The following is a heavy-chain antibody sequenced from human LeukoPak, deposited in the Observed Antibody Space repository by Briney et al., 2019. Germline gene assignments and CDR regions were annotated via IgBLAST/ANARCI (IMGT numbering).Heavy chain of an antibody. Sequence: SETLSLTCTVSGGSISSSSYYWGWIRQPPGKGLEWIGSIYYSGSTHYSTSLKSRVTISVDTSNNQFSLKLSSVTAADTAVYYCAGHIVVVLPLRFDPWGQGTLVTVSS. J-gene: IGHJ5*02. V-gene: IGHV4-39*01. CDR3: AGHIVVVLPLRFDP. CDR2: IYYSGST. CDR1: GGSISSSSYY. D-gene: IGHD2-15*01.